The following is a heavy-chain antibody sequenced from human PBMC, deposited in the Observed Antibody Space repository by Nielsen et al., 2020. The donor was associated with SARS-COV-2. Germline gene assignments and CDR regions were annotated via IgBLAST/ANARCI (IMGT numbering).Heavy chain of an antibody. J-gene: IGHJ4*02. Sequence: GESLKISCAASGFTFRNYDMHWVRQAPGKGLEWVTLISYDGTNKYYADSVKGRFTISRDNSKNTLFLQMSSLRAEDTAVYYCVYASGSYYPYWGQGTLVTVSS. D-gene: IGHD3-10*01. CDR2: ISYDGTNK. CDR1: GFTFRNYD. CDR3: VYASGSYYPY. V-gene: IGHV3-30*03.